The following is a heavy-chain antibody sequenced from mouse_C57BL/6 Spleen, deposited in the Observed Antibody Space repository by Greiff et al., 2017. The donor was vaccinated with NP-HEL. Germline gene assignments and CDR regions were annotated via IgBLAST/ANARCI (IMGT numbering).Heavy chain of an antibody. J-gene: IGHJ4*01. V-gene: IGHV5-17*01. CDR1: GFTFSDYG. D-gene: IGHD2-1*01. CDR3: ATNYFYAMDY. CDR2: ISSGSSTI. Sequence: DVMLVESGGGLVKPGGSLKLSCAASGFTFSDYGMHWVRQAPEKGLEWVAYISSGSSTIYYADTVKGRFTISRDNAKNTLFLQMTSLRSEDTAMYYCATNYFYAMDYWGQGTSVTVSS.